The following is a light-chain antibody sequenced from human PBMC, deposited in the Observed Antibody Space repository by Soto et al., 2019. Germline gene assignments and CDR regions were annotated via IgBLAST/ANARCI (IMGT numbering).Light chain of an antibody. J-gene: IGLJ1*01. Sequence: QSVLTQPPSVSAAPGQKVTISCSRSSSNIGGNSVSWYQQLPGTAPKLLIYDDNKRPSGIPDRLSGSKSGTSATLGITGLQTGDEADYYCGSWDSSLSAYVFGTGTKVTV. CDR2: DDN. CDR3: GSWDSSLSAYV. V-gene: IGLV1-51*01. CDR1: SSNIGGNS.